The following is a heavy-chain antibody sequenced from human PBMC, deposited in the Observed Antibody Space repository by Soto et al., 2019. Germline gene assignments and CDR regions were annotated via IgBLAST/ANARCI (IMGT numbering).Heavy chain of an antibody. J-gene: IGHJ3*02. D-gene: IGHD4-17*01. CDR2: ITGSGGGT. CDR3: STDPNGDYIGAFDN. V-gene: IGHV3-23*01. CDR1: RFSFSNYA. Sequence: EVQLLESGGRLVPPGGSLRLSCAGSRFSFSNYAMTWARQAPGEGLEWVSSITGSGGGTTYADSVKGRFTSARDNSKNILYRQIDSRGADDTAVYYCSTDPNGDYIGAFDNWGQGTMVTVSS.